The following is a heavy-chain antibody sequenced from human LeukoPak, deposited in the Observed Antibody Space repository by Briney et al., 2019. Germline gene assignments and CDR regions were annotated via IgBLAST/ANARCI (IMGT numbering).Heavy chain of an antibody. Sequence: SETLSLTCTVSGGSISSYYWSWIRQPPGKGLEWIGYIYYSGSNNYNPSLKSRVTISVDTSKNQFSLKLSSVTAADTAVYYCASTEYYGMDVWGQGTTVTVSS. J-gene: IGHJ6*02. CDR3: ASTEYYGMDV. V-gene: IGHV4-59*01. CDR1: GGSISSYY. CDR2: IYYSGSN.